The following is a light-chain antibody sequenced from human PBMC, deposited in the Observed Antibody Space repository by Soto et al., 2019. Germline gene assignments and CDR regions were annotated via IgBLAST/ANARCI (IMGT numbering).Light chain of an antibody. CDR3: QQYYTTLS. CDR2: WAS. Sequence: DIVMTQSPDSLAVSLGEGATINCKSSQSVLYNSDNKNYLAWYQQKAGQPPKLLIYWASTRDSGVPDRFSGSGSGADFTLTISNLQAEDVAVYYCQQYYTTLSFGGGTKVEIK. J-gene: IGKJ4*01. V-gene: IGKV4-1*01. CDR1: QSVLYNSDNKNY.